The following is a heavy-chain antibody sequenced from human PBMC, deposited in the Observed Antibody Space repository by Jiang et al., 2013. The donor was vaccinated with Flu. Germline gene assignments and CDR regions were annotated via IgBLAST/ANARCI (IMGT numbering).Heavy chain of an antibody. D-gene: IGHD3-9*01. CDR3: AGGRYFDRPHGLDV. CDR2: VYYSGST. V-gene: IGHV4-30-4*01. Sequence: QLVESGPGLVEPSQTLSLTCTVSAGSIDSGDYFWSVVRQTPGRGLEWLGSVYYSGSTYYNPSLESRISISTQRAKNQFTLRLYPVTAADTAVYLCAGGRYFDRPHGLDVWGQGTTVTVSS. J-gene: IGHJ6*02. CDR1: AGSIDSGDYF.